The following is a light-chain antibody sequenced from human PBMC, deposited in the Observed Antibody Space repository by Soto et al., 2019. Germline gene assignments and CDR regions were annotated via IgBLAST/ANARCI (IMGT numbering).Light chain of an antibody. Sequence: EIVVTQSPATLSVSPGERVTLSCRASQSVSSSLAWYQQRPGQAPRLLIYDTSTRAAGIAARFSGSGSGTEFTLTISSLQSEDFAVYYCQQYNNWPPITFGQGTKVDIK. V-gene: IGKV3-15*01. CDR3: QQYNNWPPIT. CDR2: DTS. J-gene: IGKJ1*01. CDR1: QSVSSS.